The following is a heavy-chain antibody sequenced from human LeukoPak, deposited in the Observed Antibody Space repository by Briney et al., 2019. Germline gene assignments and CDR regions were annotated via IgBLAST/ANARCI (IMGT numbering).Heavy chain of an antibody. Sequence: ASVKVSCKASGYTFTGYYMHWVRQAPGQGLEWMGWINPNSGGTNYAQKFQGRVTMTRDTSTSTAYMELSRLRSDDTAVYYCARDVRGDFDWSGQDWGQGTLVTVSS. CDR3: ARDVRGDFDWSGQD. D-gene: IGHD3-9*01. CDR2: INPNSGGT. CDR1: GYTFTGYY. J-gene: IGHJ4*02. V-gene: IGHV1-2*02.